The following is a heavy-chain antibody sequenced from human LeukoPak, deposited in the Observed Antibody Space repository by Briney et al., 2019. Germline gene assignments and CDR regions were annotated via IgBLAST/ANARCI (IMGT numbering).Heavy chain of an antibody. CDR3: AKQGAVRQDYYMDV. J-gene: IGHJ6*03. CDR2: VIPIFGTA. Sequence: ASVKVSCKASGDSFSSYAITWVRQAPGQGLEWLGRVIPIFGTANYPQKFQGRVTITADIFSSTVYIEMTNLTSDDTAVYFCAKQGAVRQDYYMDVWGKGTTVSVS. V-gene: IGHV1-69*06. D-gene: IGHD3-16*01. CDR1: GDSFSSYA.